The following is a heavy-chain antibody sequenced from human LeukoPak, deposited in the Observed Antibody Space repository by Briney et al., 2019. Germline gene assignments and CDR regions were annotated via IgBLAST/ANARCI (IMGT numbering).Heavy chain of an antibody. Sequence: SQTLSLACTVSGGSISSGGYYWSWIRQHPGKGLEWIGYIYYSGSTYYNPSLKSRVTISVDTSKNQFSLKLSSVTAADTAVYYCARQNHDSSGYRFDYWGQGTLVTVSS. D-gene: IGHD3-22*01. CDR1: GGSISSGGYY. CDR2: IYYSGST. CDR3: ARQNHDSSGYRFDY. V-gene: IGHV4-31*03. J-gene: IGHJ4*02.